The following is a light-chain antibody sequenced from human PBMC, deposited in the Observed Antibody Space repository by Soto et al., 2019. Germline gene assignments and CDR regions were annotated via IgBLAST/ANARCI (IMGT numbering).Light chain of an antibody. CDR3: QEYNNV. Sequence: DIQMTQSPSSLSASVGDRVTITCRASQVINNHLAWYQQKPGKVPKLLIYSSSVLQPGVPAPFSGSGSGTDFTLTISSVQPEEVATYYCQEYNNVFGPGTKVDL. CDR2: SSS. V-gene: IGKV1-27*01. J-gene: IGKJ3*01. CDR1: QVINNH.